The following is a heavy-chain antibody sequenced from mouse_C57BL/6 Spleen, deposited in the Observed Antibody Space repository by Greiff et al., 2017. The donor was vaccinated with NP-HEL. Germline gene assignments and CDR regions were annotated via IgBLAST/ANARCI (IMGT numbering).Heavy chain of an antibody. Sequence: EVQLQESGPGLVKPSQSLSLTCSVTGYSITSGYYWNWIRQFPGNKLEWMGYISYDGSNKYNPSLKNRISITRDTSKNQFFLKLNSVTTEDTATYYCARDRGDYDGAWFAYWGQGTLVTVSA. CDR1: GYSITSGYY. CDR2: ISYDGSN. CDR3: ARDRGDYDGAWFAY. V-gene: IGHV3-6*01. D-gene: IGHD2-4*01. J-gene: IGHJ3*01.